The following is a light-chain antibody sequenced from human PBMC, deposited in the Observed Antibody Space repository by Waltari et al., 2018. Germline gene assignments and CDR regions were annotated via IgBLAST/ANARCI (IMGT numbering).Light chain of an antibody. V-gene: IGLV3-19*01. CDR2: GQS. CDR1: SLRRYY. CDR3: HSRDSSSTRF. Sequence: SSELTQDPTVSVALGQTVRITCPGDSLRRYYPSWYQQRPGQAPILVFYGQSSRPSGIPDPFSGSNSGNTASLTITGAQAEDEADYYCHSRDSSSTRFFGGGTRLTV. J-gene: IGLJ2*01.